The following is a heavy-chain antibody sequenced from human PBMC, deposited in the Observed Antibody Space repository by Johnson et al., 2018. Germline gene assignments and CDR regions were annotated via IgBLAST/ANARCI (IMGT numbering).Heavy chain of an antibody. V-gene: IGHV3-33*01. CDR1: GFTFSSHG. Sequence: QVQLVESGGGVVQPGRSLRLSCAASGFTFSSHGMHWVRQAPGKGLEWVAVIWFDGSNKYYADPVKGRFTISRDNSTNTLYLQMNSLRAEDTAVYYCARWGTPKISDVWGQGTTVTVSS. D-gene: IGHD3-16*01. CDR2: IWFDGSNK. CDR3: ARWGTPKISDV. J-gene: IGHJ6*02.